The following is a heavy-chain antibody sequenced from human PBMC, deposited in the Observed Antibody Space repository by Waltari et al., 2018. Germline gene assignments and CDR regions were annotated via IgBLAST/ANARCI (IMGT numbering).Heavy chain of an antibody. CDR3: ARDYGRRFDS. D-gene: IGHD4-17*01. CDR1: GYIFTGHH. V-gene: IGHV1-2*02. Sequence: QVQLGQSGAEVKKPGAAVTVSCKTSGYIFTGHHLHRVRQAPGQGLEWMGGISPNSGGTHYSQKFQDRVTITRDTSISTAYMELSSLRFDDTAVYYCARDYGRRFDSWGQGTLVTVSS. CDR2: ISPNSGGT. J-gene: IGHJ4*02.